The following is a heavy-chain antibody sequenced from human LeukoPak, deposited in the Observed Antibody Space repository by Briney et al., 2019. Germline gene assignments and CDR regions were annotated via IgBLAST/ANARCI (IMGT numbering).Heavy chain of an antibody. CDR2: INHSGST. CDR3: ARMVTYYYGSGSQRLDDY. V-gene: IGHV4-34*01. D-gene: IGHD3-10*01. CDR1: GGSFSGYY. J-gene: IGHJ4*02. Sequence: NPSETLSLTCAVHGGSFSGYYWSWIRQPPGKGLEWIGEINHSGSTNYNPSLKSRVTISVDTSKNQFSLKLSSVTAADTAVYYCARMVTYYYGSGSQRLDDYWGQGTLVTVSS.